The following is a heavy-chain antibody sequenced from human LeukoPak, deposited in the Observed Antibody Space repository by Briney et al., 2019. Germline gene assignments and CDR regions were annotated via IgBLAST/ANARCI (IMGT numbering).Heavy chain of an antibody. Sequence: GGSLRLSCAASGFTFSSYGMHWVRQAPGKGLEWVAVISYDGSNKYYADSVKGRFTISRDNSKNTLHLQMNSLRAEDTAVYYCAKVRGLVVLDYWGQGTLVTVSS. CDR2: ISYDGSNK. D-gene: IGHD2-2*01. J-gene: IGHJ4*02. CDR1: GFTFSSYG. CDR3: AKVRGLVVLDY. V-gene: IGHV3-30*18.